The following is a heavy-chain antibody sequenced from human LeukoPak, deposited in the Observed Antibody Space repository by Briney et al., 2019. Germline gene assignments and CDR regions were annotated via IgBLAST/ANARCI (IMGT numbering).Heavy chain of an antibody. Sequence: GGSLRLSCAASGFTFSTYAMNWVRQAPGKGLEWVSVIRGDGGNAYYVDSVKGRFTISRDNSRNTLYLQMNSLRAEDTAVYYCAKGIRTSCCNDAFDVWGQGTMVTASS. V-gene: IGHV3-23*01. CDR2: IRGDGGNA. CDR3: AKGIRTSCCNDAFDV. J-gene: IGHJ3*01. D-gene: IGHD2-2*01. CDR1: GFTFSTYA.